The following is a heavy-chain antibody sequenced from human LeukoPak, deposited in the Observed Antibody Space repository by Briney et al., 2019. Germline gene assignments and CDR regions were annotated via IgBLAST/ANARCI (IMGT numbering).Heavy chain of an antibody. Sequence: GGSLRLSCAASGFTFRNYAMNWVRQAPGKGLEWVANIKQDGSEKYSVDSVKGRFTISRDNAKNSLFLQMNSLRAEDTALYYCARDRGNGFNSYFFDYWGQGTLVTVSS. D-gene: IGHD5-24*01. CDR1: GFTFRNYA. CDR2: IKQDGSEK. J-gene: IGHJ4*02. V-gene: IGHV3-7*01. CDR3: ARDRGNGFNSYFFDY.